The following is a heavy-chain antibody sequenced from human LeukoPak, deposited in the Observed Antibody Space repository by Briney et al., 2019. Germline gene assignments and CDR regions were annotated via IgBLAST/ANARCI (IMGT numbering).Heavy chain of an antibody. Sequence: SETLSLTCTVSSGSISGDHWGWIRQPPGKGLEFIGYIHSDGTTNYDSSLQSRVAISLDTSKIQFSLRLYSVTAADTALYFCARLNFRGGEALHFDSWGQGTLVTVSS. V-gene: IGHV4-4*09. CDR3: ARLNFRGGEALHFDS. CDR2: IHSDGTT. D-gene: IGHD3-16*01. CDR1: SGSISGDH. J-gene: IGHJ4*02.